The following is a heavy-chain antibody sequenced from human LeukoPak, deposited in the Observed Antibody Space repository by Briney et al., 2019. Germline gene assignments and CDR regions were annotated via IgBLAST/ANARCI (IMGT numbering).Heavy chain of an antibody. D-gene: IGHD5-18*01. CDR1: GGSISSSSYY. V-gene: IGHV4-39*01. Sequence: SETLSLTCTVSGGSISSSSYYWGWIRQPPGKGLEWIGSIYYSGSTYYNPSLKSRVTISVDTSKNQFSLKLSSVTAADTTVYYCARHPGYSYALDGAFDIWGQGTMVTVSS. J-gene: IGHJ3*02. CDR2: IYYSGST. CDR3: ARHPGYSYALDGAFDI.